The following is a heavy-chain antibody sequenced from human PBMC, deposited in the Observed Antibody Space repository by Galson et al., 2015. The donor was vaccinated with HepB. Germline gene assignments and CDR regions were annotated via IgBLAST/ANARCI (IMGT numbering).Heavy chain of an antibody. CDR2: ISYDGSNK. CDR3: AKDRSNLYSSSWYYFDY. J-gene: IGHJ4*02. D-gene: IGHD6-13*01. V-gene: IGHV3-30*18. Sequence: SLRLSCAASGFTFSSYGMHWVRQAPGKGLEWVAVISYDGSNKYYADSVKGRFTISRDNSKNTLYLQMNSLRAEDTAVYYCAKDRSNLYSSSWYYFDYWGQGTLVTVSS. CDR1: GFTFSSYG.